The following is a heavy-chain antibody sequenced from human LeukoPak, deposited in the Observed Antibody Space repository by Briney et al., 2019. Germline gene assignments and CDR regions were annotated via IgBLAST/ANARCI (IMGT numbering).Heavy chain of an antibody. CDR2: IIPILGIA. CDR1: GGTFSSYT. CDR3: ARDTQDGYNYSDY. D-gene: IGHD5-24*01. V-gene: IGHV1-69*04. J-gene: IGHJ4*02. Sequence: SVKVSCKASGGTFSSYTIGWVRQAPGQGLEWMGRIIPILGIANYAQKFQGRVTITADKSTSTAYMELSSLRSEDTAVYYCARDTQDGYNYSDYWGQGTLVTVSS.